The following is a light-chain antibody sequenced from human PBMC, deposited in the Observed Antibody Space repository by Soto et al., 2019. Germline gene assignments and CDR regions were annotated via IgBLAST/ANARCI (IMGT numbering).Light chain of an antibody. Sequence: QSALTQPASVSGSPGQSITISCTGTSSDVGGYNYVSWYQQHPGKTPKLMIYEVSNRPSGVSNRFSGSKSGNTASLTISGLQAEDEADYYCSSYTSSSPLVFGTGTKFTVL. CDR1: SSDVGGYNY. CDR2: EVS. J-gene: IGLJ1*01. V-gene: IGLV2-14*01. CDR3: SSYTSSSPLV.